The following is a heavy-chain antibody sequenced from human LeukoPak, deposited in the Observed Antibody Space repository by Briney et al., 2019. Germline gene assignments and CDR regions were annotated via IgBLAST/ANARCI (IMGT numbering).Heavy chain of an antibody. V-gene: IGHV3-23*01. Sequence: GGSLRLACAASGCTFNNYGMSWVRQAQGKGLEWVSGLSGSGGSTYYADSVKGRFTISRDNSKNTLYLQMNSLRAEDTAVYYCAKYVGARYFDYWGQGTLVIVSS. CDR3: AKYVGARYFDY. CDR2: LSGSGGST. CDR1: GCTFNNYG. J-gene: IGHJ4*02. D-gene: IGHD1-26*01.